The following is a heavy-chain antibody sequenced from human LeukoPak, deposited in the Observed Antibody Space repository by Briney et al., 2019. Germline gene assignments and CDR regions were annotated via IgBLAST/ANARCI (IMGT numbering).Heavy chain of an antibody. J-gene: IGHJ4*02. Sequence: PGGSLRLSCATSEFSCHEYGMHWVRQTPTRGLEWVSGISWNSGSVAYTDSVKGRFTISRDNAKNSLYLQMTSLRPEDTALYYCATDFSRSSGYVEHWGQGTLIIVSS. CDR1: EFSCHEYG. V-gene: IGHV3-9*01. D-gene: IGHD3-22*01. CDR2: ISWNSGSV. CDR3: ATDFSRSSGYVEH.